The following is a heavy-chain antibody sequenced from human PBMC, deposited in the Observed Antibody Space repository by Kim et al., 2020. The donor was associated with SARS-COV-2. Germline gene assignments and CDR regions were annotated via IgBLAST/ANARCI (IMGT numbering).Heavy chain of an antibody. V-gene: IGHV7-4-1*02. Sequence: ASVKVSCKASGYTFTSYAMNWVRQAPGQGLEWMGWINTNTGNPTYAQGFTGRFVFSLDTSVSTAYLQISSLKAEDTAVYYCARRDGAAAGTGRRTYRPYYYYGMDVWGQGTTVTVSS. J-gene: IGHJ6*02. CDR2: INTNTGNP. CDR1: GYTFTSYA. D-gene: IGHD6-13*01. CDR3: ARRDGAAAGTGRRTYRPYYYYGMDV.